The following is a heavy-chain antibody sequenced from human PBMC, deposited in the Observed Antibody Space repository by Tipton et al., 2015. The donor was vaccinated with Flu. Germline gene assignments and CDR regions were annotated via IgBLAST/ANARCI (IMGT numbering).Heavy chain of an antibody. CDR1: GFTLSNYA. J-gene: IGHJ4*02. CDR2: ISGSGGYT. D-gene: IGHD2-2*01. Sequence: SLRLSCAASGFTLSNYAMTWVRQAPGKGLEWVSSISGSGGYTYYADSVKGRFTISRDNSKSTLYLQMDSLRGEDTAVYYCAKNVGYCSSVSCYRPFDFWGQGILVTVSS. V-gene: IGHV3-23*01. CDR3: AKNVGYCSSVSCYRPFDF.